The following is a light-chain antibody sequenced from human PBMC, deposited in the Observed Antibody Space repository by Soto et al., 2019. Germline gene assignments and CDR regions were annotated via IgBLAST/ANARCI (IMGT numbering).Light chain of an antibody. Sequence: QSVLTQPPSASGTPGQRVTISCSGSSSNIESNTVNWYQQLPGTAPKLLIYSNNQRPSGVPDRFSGSKSGTSASLAISGLQSEDEADYYCAAWDDSLHVVFGGGTKLTVL. CDR1: SSNIESNT. CDR2: SNN. CDR3: AAWDDSLHVV. V-gene: IGLV1-44*01. J-gene: IGLJ2*01.